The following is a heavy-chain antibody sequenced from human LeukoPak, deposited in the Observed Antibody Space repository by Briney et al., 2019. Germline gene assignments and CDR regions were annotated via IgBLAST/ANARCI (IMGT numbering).Heavy chain of an antibody. CDR3: ARGYSYGSWYFDL. D-gene: IGHD5-18*01. V-gene: IGHV7-4-1*02. Sequence: ASVKVSCKASGYTFTSYAMNWVRQAPGQGLGWMGWINTKKGNPTYAQGFTGRFVFSLDTSVSTAYLQISSLKAEDTAVYYCARGYSYGSWYFDLWGRGTLVTVSS. CDR1: GYTFTSYA. CDR2: INTKKGNP. J-gene: IGHJ2*01.